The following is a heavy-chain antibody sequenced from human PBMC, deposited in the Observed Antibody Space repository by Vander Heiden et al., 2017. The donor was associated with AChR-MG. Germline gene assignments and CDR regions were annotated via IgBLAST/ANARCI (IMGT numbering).Heavy chain of an antibody. CDR2: INSDGSST. CDR3: TRGSGWP. J-gene: IGHJ4*02. D-gene: IGHD6-19*01. CDR1: GFSLSNYW. Sequence: EVQRVESGGGLVQPGGSLRLSCAASGFSLSNYWLHWVRQAPGKGLVWVSRINSDGSSTSYADSVEGRFTISRDNAKNTLYLQMNSLRVEDTAMYYCTRGSGWPWGQGTLLTVSS. V-gene: IGHV3-74*01.